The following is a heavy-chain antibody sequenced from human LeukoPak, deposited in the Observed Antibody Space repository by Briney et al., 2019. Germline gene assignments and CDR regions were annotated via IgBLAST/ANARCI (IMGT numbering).Heavy chain of an antibody. CDR2: VSGSGGSR. V-gene: IGHV3-23*01. CDR1: GFTFSSYD. D-gene: IGHD1-7*01. CDR3: ARDRRMRVRGYGKTGTTALDY. J-gene: IGHJ4*02. Sequence: PGGSLRLSCVASGFTFSSYDMSWVRQAPGKGLEWVSEVSGSGGSRNYADSVKGRFTISRDNSEKTLYLQMNSLRAEDTAVYYCARDRRMRVRGYGKTGTTALDYWGQGTLVTVSS.